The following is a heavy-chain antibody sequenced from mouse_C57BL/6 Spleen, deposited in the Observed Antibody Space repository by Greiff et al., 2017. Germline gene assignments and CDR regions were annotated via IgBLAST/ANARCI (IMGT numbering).Heavy chain of an antibody. D-gene: IGHD2-3*01. CDR1: GYTFTSYW. CDR3: ARDGYHSHYAMED. V-gene: IGHV1-61*01. J-gene: IGHJ4*01. Sequence: QVQLQQPGAELVRPGSSVKLSCKASGYTFTSYWMDWVKQRPGQGLEWIGNIYPSDSETQYNQKFKDKATLTVDKSSSTAYMQLSSLTSEDSAVYDCARDGYHSHYAMEDWGQGTSVTVSS. CDR2: IYPSDSET.